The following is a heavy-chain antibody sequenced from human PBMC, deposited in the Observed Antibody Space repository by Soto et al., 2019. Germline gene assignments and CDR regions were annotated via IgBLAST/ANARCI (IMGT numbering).Heavy chain of an antibody. J-gene: IGHJ6*01. D-gene: IGHD2-21*02. CDR3: ASLFYGGDGTHYYYSGMEV. CDR2: IDPSDSYT. V-gene: IGHV5-10-1*01. Sequence: KGLEWMGRIDPSDSYTNYSPSFQGHVTISADKSISTAYLQWSSLKASDTAMYYCASLFYGGDGTHYYYSGMEVWGQGTTVIVSS.